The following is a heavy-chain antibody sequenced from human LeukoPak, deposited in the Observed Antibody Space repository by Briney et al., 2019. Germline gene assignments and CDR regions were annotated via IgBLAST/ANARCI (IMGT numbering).Heavy chain of an antibody. CDR2: ISWNSGSI. D-gene: IGHD3-22*01. J-gene: IGHJ1*01. CDR1: GFTFDDYA. CDR3: TCSGYYSEYFQH. Sequence: PGGSLRLSCAASGFTFDDYAMHWVRQAPGKGLEWVSGISWNSGSIGYADSVKGRFTISRDNAKNSLYLQMNSLRAEDTALYYCTCSGYYSEYFQHWGQGTLVTVSS. V-gene: IGHV3-9*01.